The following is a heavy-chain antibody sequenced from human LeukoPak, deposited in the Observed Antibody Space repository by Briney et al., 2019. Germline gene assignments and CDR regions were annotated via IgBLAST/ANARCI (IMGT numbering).Heavy chain of an antibody. D-gene: IGHD1-26*01. CDR1: GGSITSTNY. V-gene: IGHV4-4*02. CDR3: ARYSENNYYYFDY. Sequence: SETLSLTCGVSGGSITSTNYWTWVRQPPGKGLEWIGEVNLQGSTNYNPSLMGRVAISVDTSKNQFSLRLSSVTAADTAVYYCARYSENNYYYFDYWGQGTLVTVSS. CDR2: VNLQGST. J-gene: IGHJ4*02.